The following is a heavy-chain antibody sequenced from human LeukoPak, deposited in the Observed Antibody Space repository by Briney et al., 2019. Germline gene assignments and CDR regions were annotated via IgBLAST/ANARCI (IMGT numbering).Heavy chain of an antibody. J-gene: IGHJ4*02. Sequence: GKSLRLSCAASGFTFSTYGMLWVRQAPGKGLEWVAVIWYDGSNKYYADSVKGRFTISRDNSKNTLYLQMNSLRAEDTAVYYCARLLFDYGGNSAFDYWGQGTLVTVSS. D-gene: IGHD4-23*01. CDR1: GFTFSTYG. CDR2: IWYDGSNK. CDR3: ARLLFDYGGNSAFDY. V-gene: IGHV3-33*01.